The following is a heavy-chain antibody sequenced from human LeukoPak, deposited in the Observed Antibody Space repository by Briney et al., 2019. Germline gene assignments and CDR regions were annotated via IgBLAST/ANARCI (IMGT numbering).Heavy chain of an antibody. CDR2: ISSYGHSHST. D-gene: IGHD1-26*01. J-gene: IGHJ3*02. CDR1: GFAFSIYA. Sequence: GGSLGLSCAASGFAFSIYAMSWVRQAPGKGLVWVSAISSYGHSHSTYYADSVKGRFTISRDNSKNTLYLQMNSLIAEDTAVYHCAKDLKVGSIYPGTFDIWGQGTMVTVSS. CDR3: AKDLKVGSIYPGTFDI. V-gene: IGHV3-23*01.